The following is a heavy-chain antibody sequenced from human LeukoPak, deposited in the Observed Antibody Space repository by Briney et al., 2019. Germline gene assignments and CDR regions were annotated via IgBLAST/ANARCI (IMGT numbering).Heavy chain of an antibody. Sequence: SETLSLTCTASGGSITGYYWSWIRQPPGKGPEWIGYIYYSGSTNYNPSLKSRVTISVDTSKNQFSLKLSSVTAADTAVYYCARVPYYYDSSGYYLDYWGQGTLVTVSS. D-gene: IGHD3-22*01. CDR1: GGSITGYY. V-gene: IGHV4-59*01. CDR2: IYYSGST. CDR3: ARVPYYYDSSGYYLDY. J-gene: IGHJ4*02.